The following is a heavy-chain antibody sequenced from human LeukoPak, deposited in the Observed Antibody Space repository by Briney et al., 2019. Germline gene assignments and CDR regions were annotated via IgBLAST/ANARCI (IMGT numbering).Heavy chain of an antibody. V-gene: IGHV4-59*01. CDR1: GGSISSYY. D-gene: IGHD2-2*01. CDR3: ARVPAARFEVAFDI. J-gene: IGHJ3*02. Sequence: SETLSLTCTVSGGSISSYYWSWIRQPPGKGLEWIGYIYYSGSTNYYPSLKSRVTISVDTSKNQFSLKLSSVTAADTAVYYCARVPAARFEVAFDIWGQGTMVTVSS. CDR2: IYYSGST.